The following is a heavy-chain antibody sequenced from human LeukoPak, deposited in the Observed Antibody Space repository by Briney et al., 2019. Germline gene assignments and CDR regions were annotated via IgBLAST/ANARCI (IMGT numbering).Heavy chain of an antibody. CDR1: GYTFTSYG. Sequence: ASVKVSCEASGYTFTSYGISWVRQAPGQGLEWMGWISAFNGNTNYAQKLQGRVTMTTDTSTSTAYMELRSLRSDDTAVYYCARTKTPFCTNGVCYAPSYYYYMDVWGKGTTVTVSS. D-gene: IGHD2-8*01. CDR2: ISAFNGNT. J-gene: IGHJ6*03. V-gene: IGHV1-18*01. CDR3: ARTKTPFCTNGVCYAPSYYYYMDV.